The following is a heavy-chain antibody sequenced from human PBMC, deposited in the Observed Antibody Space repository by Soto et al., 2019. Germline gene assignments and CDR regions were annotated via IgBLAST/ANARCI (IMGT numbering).Heavy chain of an antibody. CDR1: VFSFSNHG. CDR3: AKDLKVSGGFHGSLNYYYGMDV. V-gene: IGHV3-30*18. D-gene: IGHD3-10*01. CDR2: ISYDGNVK. J-gene: IGHJ6*02. Sequence: GWSLRLSCASSVFSFSNHGMQWVRQAPGKGLEWVAVISYDGNVKYYTDSVKGRFTISRDNSQSTLFLQMDSLRPEDAAVYYCAKDLKVSGGFHGSLNYYYGMDVWGQGTTVTVSS.